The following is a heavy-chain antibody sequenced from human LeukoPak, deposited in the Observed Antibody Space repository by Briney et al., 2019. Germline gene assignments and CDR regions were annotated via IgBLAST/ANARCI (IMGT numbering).Heavy chain of an antibody. CDR2: INHSGST. D-gene: IGHD5-18*01. V-gene: IGHV4-34*01. J-gene: IGHJ6*03. CDR1: GGSFSGYY. Sequence: SEALSLTCAVYGGSFSGYYWSWIRQPPGKGLEWIGEINHSGSTNYNPSLKSRVTISVDTSKNQFSLKLSSVTAADTAVYYCARKSPLYRYGQGVYYYSYMAVWGKGTTVTVSS. CDR3: ARKSPLYRYGQGVYYYSYMAV.